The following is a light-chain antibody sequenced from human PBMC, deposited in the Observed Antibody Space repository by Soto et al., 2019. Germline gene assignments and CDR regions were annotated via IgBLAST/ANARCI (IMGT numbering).Light chain of an antibody. CDR1: SNDVGGYNY. CDR3: SSYAGRNKPLSV. V-gene: IGLV2-8*01. J-gene: IGLJ1*01. CDR2: EVS. Sequence: QSVRTQPPSASGSPGQSVTISCTGTSNDVGGYNYVSWYQQHPGKAPKLMIYEVSKRPSGVPDRFSGSKSGNTASLTVSGLQAEDEFDYYCSSYAGRNKPLSVLATETGVTVL.